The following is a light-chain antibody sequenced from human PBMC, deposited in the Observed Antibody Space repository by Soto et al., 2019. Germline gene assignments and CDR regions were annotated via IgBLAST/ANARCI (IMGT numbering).Light chain of an antibody. CDR1: SSDVGAYDY. J-gene: IGLJ1*01. CDR2: EVT. Sequence: QSVLTQPASLSGSPGQSITVSCTGTSSDVGAYDYVPWYQHHPGKAPKLILYEVTNRPSGDSNRFSGSKSGTTASLTISGLQAEDEADYYCNSYSRSTKYVVGTGTTVTVL. CDR3: NSYSRSTKYV. V-gene: IGLV2-14*01.